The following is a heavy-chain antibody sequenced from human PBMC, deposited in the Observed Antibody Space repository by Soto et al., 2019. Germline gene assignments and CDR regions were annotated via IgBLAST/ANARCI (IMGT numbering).Heavy chain of an antibody. D-gene: IGHD6-19*01. J-gene: IGHJ4*02. CDR3: ARGDGEAVAGTGGLFDY. V-gene: IGHV6-1*01. CDR2: TYYRSKWYN. CDR1: GDSVSSNSAA. Sequence: PSQTPSLSCVISGDSVSSNSAAWNWIRQSPSRGLEWLGRTYYRSKWYNDYAVSVKSRITINPDTSKNQFSLQLNSVTPEDTAVYYCARGDGEAVAGTGGLFDYWGQGTLVTVSS.